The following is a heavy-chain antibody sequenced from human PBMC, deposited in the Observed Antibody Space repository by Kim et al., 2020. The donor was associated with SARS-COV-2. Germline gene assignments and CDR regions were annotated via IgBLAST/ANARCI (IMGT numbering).Heavy chain of an antibody. D-gene: IGHD6-13*01. CDR1: GFTFSDYY. CDR2: ISSSGTPI. V-gene: IGHV3-11*01. Sequence: GGSLRLSCAASGFTFSDYYMSWIRQAPGKGLEWGSYISSSGTPIYYADSVQGRFTVSRDNAKNSLYLQMNSLRAEDTAVYYCARVRGAAGPFYYYYYGMDVWGQGTRVTVSS. CDR3: ARVRGAAGPFYYYYYGMDV. J-gene: IGHJ6*02.